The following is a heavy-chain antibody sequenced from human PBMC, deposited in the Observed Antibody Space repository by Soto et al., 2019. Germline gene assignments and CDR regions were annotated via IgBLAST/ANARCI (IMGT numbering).Heavy chain of an antibody. J-gene: IGHJ3*02. CDR3: ARTATVENAFDI. Sequence: PSETLSLTCTFSGGSISSGGYYWSWIRQHPGKGLEWIGYIYYSGSTYYNPSLKSRVTISVDTSKNQFSLKLSSVTAADTAVYYCARTATVENAFDIWGQGTMVTVSS. CDR1: GGSISSGGYY. V-gene: IGHV4-31*03. D-gene: IGHD4-17*01. CDR2: IYYSGST.